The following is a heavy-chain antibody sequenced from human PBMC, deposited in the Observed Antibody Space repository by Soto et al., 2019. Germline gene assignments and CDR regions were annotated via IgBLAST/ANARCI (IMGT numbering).Heavy chain of an antibody. Sequence: QVHLVQSGAEVKKPGSSVKVSCKASGGSFSNYVVTWVRQVPVQGLEWVGAFTPIFGTANYAQKFYDRVTTTADEAATTAYMAQSSLRSDDTAVYYSAREDIVTSRIAYYGIDVWGQGTTVNVSS. CDR3: AREDIVTSRIAYYGIDV. CDR2: FTPIFGTA. J-gene: IGHJ6*02. V-gene: IGHV1-69*01. CDR1: GGSFSNYV. D-gene: IGHD4-4*01.